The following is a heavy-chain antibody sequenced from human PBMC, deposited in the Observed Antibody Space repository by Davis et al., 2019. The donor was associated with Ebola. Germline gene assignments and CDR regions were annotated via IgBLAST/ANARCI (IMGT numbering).Heavy chain of an antibody. D-gene: IGHD3-16*02. J-gene: IGHJ5*02. CDR2: ISGSGGST. CDR3: AATQYDYVWGSYPNWSWFDP. Sequence: GESLKISCAASEFTFSSYAMSWVRQAPGKGLEWVSAISGSGGSTYYADSVKGRFTISRDNSKNTLYLPMNSLRAEDTAVYYCAATQYDYVWGSYPNWSWFDPWGQGTLVTVSS. CDR1: EFTFSSYA. V-gene: IGHV3-23*01.